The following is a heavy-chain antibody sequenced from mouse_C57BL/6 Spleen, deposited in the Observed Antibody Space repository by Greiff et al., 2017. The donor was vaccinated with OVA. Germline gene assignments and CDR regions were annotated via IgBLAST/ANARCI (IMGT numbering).Heavy chain of an antibody. D-gene: IGHD2-5*01. CDR3: ARHEANSNPFDY. Sequence: QVHVKQSGAELVKPGASVKLSCKASGYTFTEYTIHWVKQRSGQGLEWIGWFYPGSGSIKYNEKFKDKATLTADKSSSTVYMELSRLTSEDSAVYFCARHEANSNPFDYWGQGTTLTVSS. V-gene: IGHV1-62-2*01. J-gene: IGHJ2*01. CDR2: FYPGSGSI. CDR1: GYTFTEYT.